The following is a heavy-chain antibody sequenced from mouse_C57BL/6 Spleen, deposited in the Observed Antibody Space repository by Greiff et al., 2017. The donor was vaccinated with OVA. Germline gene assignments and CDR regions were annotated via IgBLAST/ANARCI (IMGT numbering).Heavy chain of an antibody. V-gene: IGHV1-64*01. Sequence: VQLQQPGAELVKPGASVKLSCKASGYTFTSYWMHWVKQRPGQGLEWIGMIHPNSGSTNYNEKFKSKATLTVDKSSSTAYMQLSSLTSEDSAVYYCARRGAVVADYFDYWGQGTTRTVSS. D-gene: IGHD1-1*01. CDR3: ARRGAVVADYFDY. CDR1: GYTFTSYW. CDR2: IHPNSGST. J-gene: IGHJ2*01.